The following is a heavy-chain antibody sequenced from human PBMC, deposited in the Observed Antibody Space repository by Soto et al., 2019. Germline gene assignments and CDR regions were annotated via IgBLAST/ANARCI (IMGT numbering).Heavy chain of an antibody. CDR2: IYYSGST. V-gene: IGHV4-31*03. CDR1: GGSISSGGYY. J-gene: IGHJ4*02. CDR3: ASGYGSGSYYKKTYYFDY. Sequence: TLSLTCTVSGGSISSGGYYWSWIRQHPGKGLEWIGYIYYSGSTYYNPSLKSRVTISVDTSKNQFSLKLSSVTAADTAVYYCASGYGSGSYYKKTYYFDYWGQGTLVTVSS. D-gene: IGHD3-10*01.